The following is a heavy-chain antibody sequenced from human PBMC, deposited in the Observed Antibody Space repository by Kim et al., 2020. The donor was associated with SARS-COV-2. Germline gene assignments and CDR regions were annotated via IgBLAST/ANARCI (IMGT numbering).Heavy chain of an antibody. J-gene: IGHJ4*02. V-gene: IGHV4-59*01. CDR2: T. CDR3: ARDRREGYFDY. Sequence: TNSNPTLKRRVTISVDTTKNQFSRKLSSVTAADTAVYYCARDRREGYFDYWGQGTLVTVSS. D-gene: IGHD1-26*01.